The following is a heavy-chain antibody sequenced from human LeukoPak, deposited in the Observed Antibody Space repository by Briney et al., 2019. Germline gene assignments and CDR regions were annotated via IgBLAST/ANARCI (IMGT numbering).Heavy chain of an antibody. CDR3: AREVGGYYDTSGYLYFDY. J-gene: IGHJ4*02. D-gene: IGHD3-22*01. Sequence: GGSLRLSCAASGFTFSSYWMSWVRQAPGKGLEWVANIKQDGSEEVYVDSVKGRFTISRDNAKNSLFLQMNTLRAEDTAVYYCAREVGGYYDTSGYLYFDYWGQGTLVTVSS. CDR1: GFTFSSYW. CDR2: IKQDGSEE. V-gene: IGHV3-7*05.